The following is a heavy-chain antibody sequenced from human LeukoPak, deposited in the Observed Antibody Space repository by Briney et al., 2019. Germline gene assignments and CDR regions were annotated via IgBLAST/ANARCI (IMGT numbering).Heavy chain of an antibody. CDR1: GGSISSSSYY. CDR3: ARVKGAAAGTRPFDY. V-gene: IGHV4-39*07. Sequence: SETLSLTCTVSGGSISSSSYYWGWIRQPPGKGLEWIGSIYYSGSTYYNPSLKSRVTISVDTSKNQFSLKLSSVTAADTAVYYCARVKGAAAGTRPFDYWGQGTLATVSS. CDR2: IYYSGST. D-gene: IGHD6-13*01. J-gene: IGHJ4*02.